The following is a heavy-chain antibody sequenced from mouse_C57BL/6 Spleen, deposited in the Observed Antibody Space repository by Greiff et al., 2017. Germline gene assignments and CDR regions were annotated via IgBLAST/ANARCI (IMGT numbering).Heavy chain of an antibody. CDR1: GYTFTGYW. Sequence: VKLMESGAELMKPGASVKLSCKATGYTFTGYWIEWVKQRPGHGLEWIGEILPGSGSTNYNEKFKGKATFTADPSSNTAYMQLSSLTTEDSAIYYCASYERFAYWGQGTLVTVSA. V-gene: IGHV1-9*01. J-gene: IGHJ3*01. D-gene: IGHD2-3*01. CDR2: ILPGSGST. CDR3: ASYERFAY.